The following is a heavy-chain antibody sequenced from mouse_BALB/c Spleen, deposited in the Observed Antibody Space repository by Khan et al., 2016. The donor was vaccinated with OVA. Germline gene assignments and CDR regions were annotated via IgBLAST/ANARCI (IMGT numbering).Heavy chain of an antibody. Sequence: EVELVVSGGDLVKPGGSLKLSCAASGFTFSSSVMSWVRQTPEKRLEWVASISSGGSTYYPDSVKGRFTISRDNARNILYLQMSSLRSEDTAMYYGAREAYRYDEYYFDYWGQGTTLTVSS. J-gene: IGHJ2*01. CDR2: ISSGGST. CDR3: AREAYRYDEYYFDY. D-gene: IGHD2-14*01. V-gene: IGHV5-6-5*01. CDR1: GFTFSSSV.